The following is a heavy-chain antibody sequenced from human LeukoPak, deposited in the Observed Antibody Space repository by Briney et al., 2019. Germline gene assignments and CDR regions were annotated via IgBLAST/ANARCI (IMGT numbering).Heavy chain of an antibody. CDR1: GFTFDDYG. J-gene: IGHJ5*02. V-gene: IGHV3-20*04. D-gene: IGHD2-2*02. Sequence: GGSLRLSCAASGFTFDDYGMSWVRQAPGKGLEWVSGINWNGGSTGYADSVKGRFTISRDNAKNSLYLQMNSLRAEDTALYYCARDVGYCSSTSCYNNWFDPWGQGTLVTVSS. CDR2: INWNGGST. CDR3: ARDVGYCSSTSCYNNWFDP.